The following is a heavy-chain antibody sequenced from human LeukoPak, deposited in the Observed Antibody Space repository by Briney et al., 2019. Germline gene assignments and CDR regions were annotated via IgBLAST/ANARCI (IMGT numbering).Heavy chain of an antibody. V-gene: IGHV4-39*07. D-gene: IGHD4-17*01. CDR1: GGSISSSSYY. J-gene: IGHJ5*02. CDR2: IYYSGST. Sequence: PSETLSLTCTVSGGSISSSSYYWGWIRQPPGKGLEWIGSIYYSGSTYYNPSLKSRVTISVDTSKNQFSLKLSSVTAADRAVYSRARDLGDYGEWYNCFEPWGQGTLVTVSS. CDR3: ARDLGDYGEWYNCFEP.